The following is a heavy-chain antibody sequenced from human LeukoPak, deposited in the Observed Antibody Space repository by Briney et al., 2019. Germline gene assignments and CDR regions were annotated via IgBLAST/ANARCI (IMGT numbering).Heavy chain of an antibody. Sequence: GGSLRLSCAASGFIFKNYEMNWVRQVPGGGLEWVSSVSSSATTIYYTDSVKGRFTISRDNAKNSLFLQMNSLRVEDTAVYYCVRVYCSTTSCYGVDSWGQGTLVTVSS. CDR3: VRVYCSTTSCYGVDS. V-gene: IGHV3-48*03. CDR1: GFIFKNYE. J-gene: IGHJ4*02. D-gene: IGHD2-2*01. CDR2: VSSSATTI.